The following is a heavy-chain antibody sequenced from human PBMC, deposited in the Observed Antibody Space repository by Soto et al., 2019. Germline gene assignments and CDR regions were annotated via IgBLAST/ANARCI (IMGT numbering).Heavy chain of an antibody. CDR3: ARAVYSSSWYL. CDR1: GGSISSGPSY. Sequence: SETLSLTCTVSGGSISSGPSYRGWIRQPPGQGLEGVGRIYYLGNTYYNSSLGSRVGISVDKSKNQFSLKLSSVTAADTAVYYCARAVYSSSWYLWGQGTLVTVSS. V-gene: IGHV4-39*01. D-gene: IGHD6-13*01. CDR2: IYYLGNT. J-gene: IGHJ5*02.